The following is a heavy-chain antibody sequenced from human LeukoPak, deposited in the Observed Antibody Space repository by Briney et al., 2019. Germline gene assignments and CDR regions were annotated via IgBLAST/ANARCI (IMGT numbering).Heavy chain of an antibody. CDR2: IRGDGGDI. CDR1: GFTFSTYW. CDR3: ARVVRYCDY. J-gene: IGHJ4*01. Sequence: GGSLRLSCAASGFTFSTYWMHWVRQAPGKGLVWVSRIRGDGGDISYADSVKGRFTISRDNAKNTLYLQMNSLSAEDTALYYCARVVRYCDYW. V-gene: IGHV3-74*01. D-gene: IGHD4-17*01.